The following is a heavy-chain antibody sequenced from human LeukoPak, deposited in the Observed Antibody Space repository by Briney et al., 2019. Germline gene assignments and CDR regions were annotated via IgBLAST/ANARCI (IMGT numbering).Heavy chain of an antibody. J-gene: IGHJ5*02. CDR3: ARDLFYGSGSYPWWFDP. V-gene: IGHV3-33*01. CDR2: IWYDGSNK. Sequence: GGSLRLSCAASGFTFSSYGMHWVRQAPGKGLEWVAVIWYDGSNKYYADSVKGRFTISRDNSKNTLYLQMNSLRAEDTAVYYCARDLFYGSGSYPWWFDPWGQGTLVTVPS. CDR1: GFTFSSYG. D-gene: IGHD3-10*01.